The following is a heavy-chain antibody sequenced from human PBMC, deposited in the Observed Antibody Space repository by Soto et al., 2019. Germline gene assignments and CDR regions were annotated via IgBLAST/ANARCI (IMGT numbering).Heavy chain of an antibody. CDR1: GFTFSSYG. Sequence: PGGSLRLSCAASGFTFSSYGMHWVRQAPGKGLEWVAVISYDGSNKYYADSVKGRFTISRDNSKNTLYLQMNSLRAEDTAVYYCAKEGSVKVRYYFDYWGQGTLVTVSS. V-gene: IGHV3-30*18. J-gene: IGHJ4*02. D-gene: IGHD3-10*01. CDR2: ISYDGSNK. CDR3: AKEGSVKVRYYFDY.